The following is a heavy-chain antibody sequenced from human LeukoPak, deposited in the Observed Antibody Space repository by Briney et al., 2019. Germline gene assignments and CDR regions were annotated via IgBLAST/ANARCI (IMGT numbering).Heavy chain of an antibody. CDR1: RFTLGDYA. J-gene: IGHJ4*02. Sequence: PAGSRTLACAASRFTLGDYALSWVRQAHGKVLQWLGSLRVEAYGGSTQFAPSMTGRFTTSKDDSNNIVYLQMNSLQTDDTALYYCTRDEKQSYFDTTASWTLFDYWGQGTLVTVSS. V-gene: IGHV3-49*04. D-gene: IGHD3-22*01. CDR2: LRVEAYGGST. CDR3: TRDEKQSYFDTTASWTLFDY.